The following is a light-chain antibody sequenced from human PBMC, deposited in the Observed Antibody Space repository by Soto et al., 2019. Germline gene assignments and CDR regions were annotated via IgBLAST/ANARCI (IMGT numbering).Light chain of an antibody. CDR2: DAS. Sequence: DIQMTQSPSSLSASVGDRVTITCQASQDISNYLNWYQQKPGKAPKLLIYDASNLETGVPSRFIVSESGTEFTFTISSLHPEDIDTYYCQQYDKLHVTLGPGNKVDIK. CDR1: QDISNY. V-gene: IGKV1-33*01. CDR3: QQYDKLHVT. J-gene: IGKJ3*01.